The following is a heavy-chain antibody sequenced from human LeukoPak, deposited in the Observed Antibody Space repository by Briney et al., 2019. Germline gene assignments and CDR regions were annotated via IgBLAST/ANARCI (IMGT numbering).Heavy chain of an antibody. Sequence: SETLSLTCTVSGGSISSGGYYWSWIRQHPGKGLEWIGYIYYSGSTYYNPSLKSRVTISVDTSKNQFSLKLSSVTAADTAVYYCARDRGSTGYSSSWYGGDWFDPWGQGTLVTVSS. J-gene: IGHJ5*02. V-gene: IGHV4-31*03. D-gene: IGHD6-13*01. CDR2: IYYSGST. CDR1: GGSISSGGYY. CDR3: ARDRGSTGYSSSWYGGDWFDP.